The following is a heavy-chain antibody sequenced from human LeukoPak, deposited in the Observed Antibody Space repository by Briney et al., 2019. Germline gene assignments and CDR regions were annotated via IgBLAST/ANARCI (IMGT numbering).Heavy chain of an antibody. D-gene: IGHD2-2*01. J-gene: IGHJ5*02. CDR2: VYHSGSA. Sequence: PSETLSLTCTVSGASISSYYWSWIRQPPGKGLEWIGYVYHSGSAHYNPSLKSRVTISVDMSKNQFSLKLNSVTAADTAMYYCAREIVVVPAAIPPSFDPWGQGTLVTVSS. CDR1: GASISSYY. V-gene: IGHV4-59*12. CDR3: AREIVVVPAAIPPSFDP.